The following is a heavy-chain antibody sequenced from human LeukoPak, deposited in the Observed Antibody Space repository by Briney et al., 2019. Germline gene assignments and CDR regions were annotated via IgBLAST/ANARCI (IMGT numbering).Heavy chain of an antibody. CDR1: GLTFSSYS. V-gene: IGHV3-48*01. Sequence: GGSLRLSCAASGLTFSSYSMNWVRQAPGKGLEWVSYISSSSSTIYYADSVKGRFTISRDNAKNSLYLQMNSLRAEDTAVYYCARGAYYDSSGYYVPTDYWGQGTLVTVSS. J-gene: IGHJ4*02. CDR2: ISSSSSTI. CDR3: ARGAYYDSSGYYVPTDY. D-gene: IGHD3-22*01.